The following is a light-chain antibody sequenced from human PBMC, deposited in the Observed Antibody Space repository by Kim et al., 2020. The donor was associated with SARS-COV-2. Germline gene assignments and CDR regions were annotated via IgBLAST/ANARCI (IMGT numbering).Light chain of an antibody. Sequence: SSEQTQDPAVSVALGQTVRITCQGDSLRSYYASWYQQKPGQAPVLVIYGKNNRPSGIPDRFSGSSSGNTASLTITGAQAEDEADYYCNSRDSSGNHLVFG. CDR3: NSRDSSGNHLV. J-gene: IGLJ1*01. CDR2: GKN. CDR1: SLRSYY. V-gene: IGLV3-19*01.